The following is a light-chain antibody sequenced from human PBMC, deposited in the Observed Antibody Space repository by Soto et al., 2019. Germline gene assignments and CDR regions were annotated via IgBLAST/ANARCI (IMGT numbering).Light chain of an antibody. Sequence: EIVMTQSPATLSVSPGERATLSCRASQSVSSNLAWYQQKPGQAPRLLIYGASTRATGIPARFSGSGSGTEFTLTISSLQSEDFAVYDWQQYNNGPYTFGQGTKLEIK. CDR3: QQYNNGPYT. CDR1: QSVSSN. V-gene: IGKV3-15*01. CDR2: GAS. J-gene: IGKJ2*01.